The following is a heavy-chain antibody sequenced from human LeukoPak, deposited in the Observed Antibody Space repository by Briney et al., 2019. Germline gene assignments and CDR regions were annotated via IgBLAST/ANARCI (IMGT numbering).Heavy chain of an antibody. CDR1: GGTFSSYA. V-gene: IGHV1-69*06. Sequence: ASVKVSCKASGGTFSSYAISWVRQAPGQGLEWMGGIIPIFGTANYAQKFQGRVTITADKSTSTAYMELSSLRSEDTAVYYCARIGGPLRLRPRDAFDIWGQGTMVTVSS. CDR3: ARIGGPLRLRPRDAFDI. J-gene: IGHJ3*02. CDR2: IIPIFGTA. D-gene: IGHD4-23*01.